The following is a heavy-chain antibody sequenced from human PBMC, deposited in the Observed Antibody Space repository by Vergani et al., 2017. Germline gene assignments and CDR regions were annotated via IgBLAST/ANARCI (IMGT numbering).Heavy chain of an antibody. D-gene: IGHD6-13*01. Sequence: EVQLVQSGAEVRKPGESLKISCEVSGYSFTNYWIGWVRQMPGKGLEWMGIVFPGDSDTRYSPSFQGLVTISGDKSISTAYLQWSSLKASDTAMYYCARRISAASYGAFDIWGQGTMVTVSS. CDR1: GYSFTNYW. V-gene: IGHV5-51*01. CDR3: ARRISAASYGAFDI. J-gene: IGHJ3*02. CDR2: VFPGDSDT.